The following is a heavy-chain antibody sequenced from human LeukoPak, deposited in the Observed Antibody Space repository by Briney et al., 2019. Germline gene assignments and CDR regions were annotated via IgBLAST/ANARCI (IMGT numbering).Heavy chain of an antibody. D-gene: IGHD3-10*01. CDR3: ARDLQYASGSNPLY. Sequence: GGSLRLSCAASGFTFSSYWMHWVRQAPGEGLVWVSRMNSDGSDIRYADSVKGRFTISRDNAKNTLYLQMNSLRAEDTAVYYCARDLQYASGSNPLYWGQGTLVIVSS. CDR2: MNSDGSDI. V-gene: IGHV3-74*01. CDR1: GFTFSSYW. J-gene: IGHJ4*02.